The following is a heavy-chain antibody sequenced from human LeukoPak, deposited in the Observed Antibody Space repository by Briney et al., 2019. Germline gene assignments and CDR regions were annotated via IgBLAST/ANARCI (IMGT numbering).Heavy chain of an antibody. V-gene: IGHV1-24*01. D-gene: IGHD2-2*01. CDR1: GYTLTELS. CDR2: FDPEDGET. CDR3: ATLQLPTLKDYYGMDV. J-gene: IGHJ6*02. Sequence: ASVKVSCKVSGYTLTELSMHWVRQAPGKGLEWMGGFDPEDGETIYAQKFQGRVIMTEDTSTDTAYMELSSLRSEDTAVYYCATLQLPTLKDYYGMDVWGQGTTVTVSS.